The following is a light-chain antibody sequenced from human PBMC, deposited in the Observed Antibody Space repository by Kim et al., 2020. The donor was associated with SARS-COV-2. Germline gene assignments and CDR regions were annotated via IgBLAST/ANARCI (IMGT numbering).Light chain of an antibody. CDR3: QLYDGSTWT. J-gene: IGKJ1*01. V-gene: IGKV3-20*01. Sequence: SPGERAILSCRASESVSSSYFAWYQQKPGQSPRLLIYGASSRATGIPDRFSGSGSGTVYTLTINRLEPEDFAVYYCQLYDGSTWTFGQGTKVDIK. CDR2: GAS. CDR1: ESVSSSY.